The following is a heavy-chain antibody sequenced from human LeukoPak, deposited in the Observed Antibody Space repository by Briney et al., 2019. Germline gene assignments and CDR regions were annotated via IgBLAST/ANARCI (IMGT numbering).Heavy chain of an antibody. V-gene: IGHV1-46*01. CDR2: INPSGGST. CDR1: GYTFTSYY. J-gene: IGHJ6*02. Sequence: ASVKVSCKASGYTFTSYYMHWVRQAPEQGLEWMGIINPSGGSTSYAQKFQGRVTMTRDTSTSTVYMELSSLRSEDTAVYYCARDPHPYDFWSGYYDFYGMDVWGQGTTVTVPS. D-gene: IGHD3-3*01. CDR3: ARDPHPYDFWSGYYDFYGMDV.